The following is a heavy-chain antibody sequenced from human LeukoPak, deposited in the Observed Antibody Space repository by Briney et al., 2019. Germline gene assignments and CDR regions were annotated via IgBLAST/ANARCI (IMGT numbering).Heavy chain of an antibody. J-gene: IGHJ3*02. CDR3: ARHGKGVTYFYTFDI. Sequence: SETLSLTCTDSGGSITNYYWSWIRQPPGEGLEWIGYVYASGATNSNPSLKSRVTISVDTSKNQFSLKLSSVTAADTAVYYCARHGKGVTYFYTFDIWGQGTVVAVSS. CDR1: GGSITNYY. CDR2: VYASGAT. V-gene: IGHV4-59*08. D-gene: IGHD2/OR15-2a*01.